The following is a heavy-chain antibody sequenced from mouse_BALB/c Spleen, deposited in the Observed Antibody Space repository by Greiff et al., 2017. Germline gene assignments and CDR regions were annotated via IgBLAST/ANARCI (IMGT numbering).Heavy chain of an antibody. CDR1: GFTFSSYG. D-gene: IGHD2-4*01. V-gene: IGHV5-6*01. Sequence: VQLKQSGGDLVKPGGSLKLSCAASGFTFSSYGMSWVRQTPDKRLEWVATISSGGSYTYYPDSVKGRFTISRDNAKNTLYLQMSSLKSEDTAMYYCTRWDDYDGYFDVWGAGTTVTVSS. J-gene: IGHJ1*01. CDR3: TRWDDYDGYFDV. CDR2: ISSGGSYT.